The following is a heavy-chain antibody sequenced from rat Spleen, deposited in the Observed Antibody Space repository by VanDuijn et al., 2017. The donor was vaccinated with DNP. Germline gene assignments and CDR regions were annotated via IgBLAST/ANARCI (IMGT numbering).Heavy chain of an antibody. CDR3: TRHYGGYLYYFDY. CDR1: GFTFSNYG. V-gene: IGHV5-19*01. J-gene: IGHJ2*01. CDR2: ISTNGDNS. Sequence: EVQLVDSGGGLVQPGRSLKLSCAASGFTFSNYGFHWIRQAPTQGLEWVASISTNGDNSYYRDSVKGRFTISRDNAENTVYLQMNSLRSEDTATYYCTRHYGGYLYYFDYWGQGVMVTVSS. D-gene: IGHD1-11*01.